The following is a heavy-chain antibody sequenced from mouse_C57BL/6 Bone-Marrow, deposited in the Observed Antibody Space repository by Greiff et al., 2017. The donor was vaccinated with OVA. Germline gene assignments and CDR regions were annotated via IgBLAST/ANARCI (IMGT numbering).Heavy chain of an antibody. J-gene: IGHJ2*01. CDR2: INPYNGDT. V-gene: IGHV1-20*01. CDR1: GYSFTGYF. CDR3: AREEYDYELYFDY. Sequence: VQLKQSGPELVKPGDSVKISCKASGYSFTGYFMNWVMQSHGKSLEWIGRINPYNGDTFYNQKFKGKATLTVDKSSSTAHMELRSLTSEDSAVYYCAREEYDYELYFDYWGQGTTLTVSS. D-gene: IGHD2-4*01.